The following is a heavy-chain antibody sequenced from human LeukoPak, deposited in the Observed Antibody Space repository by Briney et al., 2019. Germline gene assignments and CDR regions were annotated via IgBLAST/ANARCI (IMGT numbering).Heavy chain of an antibody. V-gene: IGHV3-30*18. CDR1: GFTFSSYG. CDR2: ISYDGSNK. Sequence: GGSLRLSCAASGFTFSSYGMHWVRQAPGKGLEWVAVISYDGSNKYYADFVKGRFTISRDNSKNTLYLQMNSLRAEDTAVYYCAKVDYHDYWGQGTLVTVSS. J-gene: IGHJ4*02. CDR3: AKVDYHDY.